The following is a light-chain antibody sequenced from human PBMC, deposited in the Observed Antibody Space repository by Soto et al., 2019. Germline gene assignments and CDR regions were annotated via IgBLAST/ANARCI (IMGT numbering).Light chain of an antibody. CDR2: GSS. V-gene: IGKV3-15*01. J-gene: IGKJ2*01. CDR3: QQSNNWPYT. CDR1: QSVSSN. Sequence: EIVMTQSPATLSVSPGERATLSCRASQSVSSNLAWYQQKPGQAPRLLFYGSSTRATGVPARFTGSGSGTDFTLTISSLQSEDFEGYYCQQSNNWPYTFGQGTKLEIK.